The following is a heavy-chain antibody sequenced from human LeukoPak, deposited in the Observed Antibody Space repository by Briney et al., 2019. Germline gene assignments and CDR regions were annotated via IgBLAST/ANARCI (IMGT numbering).Heavy chain of an antibody. V-gene: IGHV3-23*01. D-gene: IGHD1-26*01. Sequence: GSLRLSCTASGFTFGSYVMSWVRQAPGEGLEWVSIISDSGGRTGYADSVKGRFTISRDNAKNTLYLQMNSLRAEDTAVYYCAKDRVLGESYGRFDYWGQGTLVTVSS. J-gene: IGHJ4*02. CDR2: ISDSGGRT. CDR3: AKDRVLGESYGRFDY. CDR1: GFTFGSYV.